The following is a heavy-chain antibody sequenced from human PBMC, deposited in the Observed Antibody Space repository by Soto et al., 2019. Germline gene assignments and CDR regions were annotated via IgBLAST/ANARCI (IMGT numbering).Heavy chain of an antibody. D-gene: IGHD6-13*01. CDR3: AREGRIEGADRLDY. CDR2: IYYSGST. V-gene: IGHV4-31*03. J-gene: IGHJ4*02. Sequence: SETLSLTCSVSGGSISSGDYYWSWIRQVPGKGLEWIGYIYYSGSTYYNPSLKSRVAMSVDTSKNQFSLKLSSVTAADTAICYCAREGRIEGADRLDYWCQGTLVTVSS. CDR1: GGSISSGDYY.